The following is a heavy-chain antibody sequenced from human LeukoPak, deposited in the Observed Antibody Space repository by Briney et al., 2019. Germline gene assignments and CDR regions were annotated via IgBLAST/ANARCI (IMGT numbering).Heavy chain of an antibody. D-gene: IGHD3-3*01. V-gene: IGHV4-59*01. J-gene: IGHJ5*02. CDR3: ASIMRRGDFWSGSYRGTGDNWFDP. CDR2: IYYSGST. CDR1: GGSISSYY. Sequence: SETLSLTCTVSGGSISSYYWSWIRQPPGKGLEWIGYIYYSGSTNYNPSLKSRVTISVDTSKNQFSLKLSSVTAADTAVYYCASIMRRGDFWSGSYRGTGDNWFDPWGQGTLVTVSS.